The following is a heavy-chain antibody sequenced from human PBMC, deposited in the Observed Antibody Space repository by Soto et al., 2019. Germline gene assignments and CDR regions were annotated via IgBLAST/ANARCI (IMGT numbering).Heavy chain of an antibody. CDR1: GYSFTSYW. D-gene: IGHD2-15*01. V-gene: IGHV5-51*01. J-gene: IGHJ4*02. CDR2: IYPGDSDT. CDR3: ARAGYCSGGSCHLLYDY. Sequence: GESLKISCKGSGYSFTSYWIGWVRQMPGKGLEWMGIIYPGDSDTRYSPSFQGQVTISADKSISTAYLQWSSLKASDTAMYYCARAGYCSGGSCHLLYDYCGQGTLVTVSS.